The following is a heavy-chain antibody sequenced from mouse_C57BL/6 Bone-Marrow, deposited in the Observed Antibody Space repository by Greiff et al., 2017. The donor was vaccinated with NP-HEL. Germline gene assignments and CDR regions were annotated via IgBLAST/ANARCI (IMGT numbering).Heavy chain of an antibody. D-gene: IGHD2-3*01. CDR1: GYTFTSYW. CDR3: ARFGDGYYVGYFDV. CDR2: IHPNSGST. V-gene: IGHV1-64*01. Sequence: QVHVKQPGAELVKPGASVKLSCKASGYTFTSYWMHWVKQRPGQGLEWIGMIHPNSGSTNYNEKFKSKATLTVDKSSSTAYMQLSSLTSEDSAVYYCARFGDGYYVGYFDVWGTGTTVTVSS. J-gene: IGHJ1*03.